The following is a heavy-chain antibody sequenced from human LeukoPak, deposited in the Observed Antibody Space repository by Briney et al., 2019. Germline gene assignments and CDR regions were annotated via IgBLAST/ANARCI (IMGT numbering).Heavy chain of an antibody. CDR3: ARDDDSSSWYFDY. V-gene: IGHV1-69*04. CDR2: IIPIFGIA. J-gene: IGHJ4*02. Sequence: VASVKVSCKASGGTFSSYAISWVRQAPGQGLEWMGRIIPIFGIANYAQKFQGRVTITADKSTSTAYMELSSLRSEDTAVYYCARDDDSSSWYFDYWAREPWSPSPQ. D-gene: IGHD6-13*01. CDR1: GGTFSSYA.